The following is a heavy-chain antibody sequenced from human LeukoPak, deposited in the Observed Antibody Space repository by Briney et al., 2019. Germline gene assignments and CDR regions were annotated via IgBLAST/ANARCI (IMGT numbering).Heavy chain of an antibody. CDR1: GGTISSGAYY. V-gene: IGHV4-30-4*08. CDR3: ARVKDWNDKYSFTFDH. Sequence: ASETLSLTCTVSGGTISSGAYYWSWIRQPPGKGLEWIGFIYYSGTAYYSPSLKSRVTMSVVRSRDQFSLKLSSVTAADTAVYYCARVKDWNDKYSFTFDHWGQGILVTVSS. J-gene: IGHJ4*02. D-gene: IGHD1-1*01. CDR2: IYYSGTA.